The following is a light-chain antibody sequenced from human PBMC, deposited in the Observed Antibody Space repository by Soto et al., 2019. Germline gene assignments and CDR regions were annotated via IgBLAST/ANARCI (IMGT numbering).Light chain of an antibody. CDR1: PSNIGSNS. J-gene: IGLJ1*01. CDR2: ENN. V-gene: IGLV1-44*01. CDR3: SSYTSSSTYV. Sequence: SVLTQPPSASGTPGQRITISCSGSPSNIGSNSVSWCQQFPGTAPKLLIYENNQRPSGVSTRFSGSKSGNTASLTISGLQGDDEADYYCSSYTSSSTYVFGTGTKVTVL.